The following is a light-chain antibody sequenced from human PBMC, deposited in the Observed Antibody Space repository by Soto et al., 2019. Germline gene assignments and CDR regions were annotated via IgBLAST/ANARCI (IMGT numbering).Light chain of an antibody. CDR3: SSYTTSSTRV. V-gene: IGLV2-14*01. J-gene: IGLJ3*02. CDR2: EVT. CDR1: SSDIGNYKY. Sequence: QSALTQPASVSGSPGQSITISCTGTSSDIGNYKYVSWYQQYPGKAPKLIIYEVTNRPSGVSDRFSGSKSGNTASLTISGLQHEDEADYYCSSYTTSSTRVFGGGTKVTV.